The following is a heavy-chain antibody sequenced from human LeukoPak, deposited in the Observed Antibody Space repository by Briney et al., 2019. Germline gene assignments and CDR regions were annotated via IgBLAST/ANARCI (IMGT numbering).Heavy chain of an antibody. CDR2: IYYSGST. J-gene: IGHJ4*02. CDR3: ARGAQPYHWSPLLF. Sequence: PSETLSLTCTVSGGSISGYFWSWIRQPPGKALEWIGYIYYSGSTNYNPSLESRLTISVDTSKNQFSLKLNSVTAADTAIYYCARGAQPYHWSPLLFWGQGSLVTVSS. D-gene: IGHD1-1*01. CDR1: GGSISGYF. V-gene: IGHV4-59*01.